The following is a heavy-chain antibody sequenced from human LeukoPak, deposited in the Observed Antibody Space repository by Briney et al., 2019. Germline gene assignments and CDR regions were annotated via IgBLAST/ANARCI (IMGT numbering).Heavy chain of an antibody. CDR3: ARDRFLAAAGPLDY. D-gene: IGHD6-13*01. CDR1: GVTFSSDS. CDR2: LSSSSSYI. Sequence: GGSPGLSCAASGVTFSSDSMDWVRQAPGKGMDWVSSLSSSSSYIYYADSVKGRFTISRDHAKNSLYLQMNSLRAEDTAVYYCARDRFLAAAGPLDYWGQGTLVTVSS. J-gene: IGHJ4*02. V-gene: IGHV3-21*01.